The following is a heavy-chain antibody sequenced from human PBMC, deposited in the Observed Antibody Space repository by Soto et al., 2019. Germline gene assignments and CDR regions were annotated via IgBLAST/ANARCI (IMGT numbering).Heavy chain of an antibody. CDR3: ASTHPITIFGVDPKEGDYYYYMDV. Sequence: GGSLRLSCAASGFTFSSYAMSWVRQAPGKGLEWVANIKQDGSEKYYVDSVKGRFTISRDNAKNSLYLQMNSLRAEDTAVYYCASTHPITIFGVDPKEGDYYYYMDVWGKGTTVTVSS. CDR2: IKQDGSEK. J-gene: IGHJ6*03. D-gene: IGHD3-3*01. CDR1: GFTFSSYA. V-gene: IGHV3-7*01.